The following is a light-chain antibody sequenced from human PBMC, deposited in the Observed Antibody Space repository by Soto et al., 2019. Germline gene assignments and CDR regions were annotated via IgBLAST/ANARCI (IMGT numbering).Light chain of an antibody. CDR2: EVS. V-gene: IGLV2-14*01. CDR1: SSDVGGYNY. CDR3: SSYTSSSTYV. Sequence: QSALTQPASVSGSPGQSITISCTGTSSDVGGYNYVSWYQQHPGKDPKLMIYEVSNRPSGVSNRFSGSKSGNTASLTISGLQAEDEAAYYCSSYTSSSTYVFGTGTTVTVL. J-gene: IGLJ1*01.